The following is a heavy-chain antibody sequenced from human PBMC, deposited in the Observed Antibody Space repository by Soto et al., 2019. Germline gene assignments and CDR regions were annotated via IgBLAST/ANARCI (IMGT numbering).Heavy chain of an antibody. CDR3: ARGNHRWLPLWYFDL. Sequence: QVQLVQSGAEVKKPGSSVTVSCKASGGTVSSYSISWVRQAPGQGLEWMGGIIPIFGTANYAQKFQGRVTITADESTSTAYMELSSLRSEDTAVYYCARGNHRWLPLWYFDLWGRGTLVTVSS. CDR1: GGTVSSYS. V-gene: IGHV1-69*12. D-gene: IGHD5-12*01. J-gene: IGHJ2*01. CDR2: IIPIFGTA.